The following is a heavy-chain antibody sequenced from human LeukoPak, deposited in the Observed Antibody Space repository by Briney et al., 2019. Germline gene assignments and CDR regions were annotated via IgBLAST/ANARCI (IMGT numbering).Heavy chain of an antibody. Sequence: GGPLRLSCTPSVFPFSSYPMHGVRRAPGKGREWVAVISYDGSNKYYADSVNGRFTISRDNSKTTQYLQMNSLRVEDTAVYYCARGSYDSVWGTLGFDYWGQGTLVTVSS. J-gene: IGHJ4*02. CDR3: ARGSYDSVWGTLGFDY. D-gene: IGHD3-16*01. CDR1: VFPFSSYP. CDR2: ISYDGSNK. V-gene: IGHV3-30*04.